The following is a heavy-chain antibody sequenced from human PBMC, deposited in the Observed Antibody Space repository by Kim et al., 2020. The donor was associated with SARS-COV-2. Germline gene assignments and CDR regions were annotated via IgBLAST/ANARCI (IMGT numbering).Heavy chain of an antibody. Sequence: SQKFQGRVTFTRDTSASTAYMELSSLTSEDTAVYYCARGDSSSGWYLSDYWGQGTLVTVSS. D-gene: IGHD6-19*01. V-gene: IGHV1-3*01. CDR3: ARGDSSSGWYLSDY. J-gene: IGHJ4*02.